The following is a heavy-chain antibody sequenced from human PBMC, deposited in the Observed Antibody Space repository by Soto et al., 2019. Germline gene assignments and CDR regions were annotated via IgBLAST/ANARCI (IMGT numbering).Heavy chain of an antibody. CDR2: ISGSGGST. CDR3: AKSMVRGVITYFDY. V-gene: IGHV3-23*01. D-gene: IGHD3-10*01. J-gene: IGHJ4*02. CDR1: GFTFSSYA. Sequence: PGGSLRLSCAASGFTFSSYAMSWVRQAPGKGLEWVSAISGSGGSTYYADSVKGRFTISRDNSKNTLYLQMNSLRAEDTSVYYCAKSMVRGVITYFDYWGQGTLVTVSS.